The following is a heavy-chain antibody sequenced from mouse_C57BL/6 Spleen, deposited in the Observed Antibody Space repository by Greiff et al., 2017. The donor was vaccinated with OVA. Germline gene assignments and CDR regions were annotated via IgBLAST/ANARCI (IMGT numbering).Heavy chain of an antibody. CDR2: IDPSDSYP. V-gene: IGHV1-69*01. Sequence: QVQLQQPGAELVMPGASVKLSCKASGYTFTSYWMHWVKQRPGQGLEWIGEIDPSDSYPNYNQKFKGTSTLTVDKTSSPAYMQLSRLTTEDSAVYYCARRYFDVWGTGTTVTVSS. J-gene: IGHJ1*03. CDR1: GYTFTSYW. CDR3: ARRYFDV.